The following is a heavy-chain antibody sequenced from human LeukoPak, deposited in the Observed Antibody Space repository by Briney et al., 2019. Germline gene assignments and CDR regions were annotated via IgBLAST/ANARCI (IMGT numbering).Heavy chain of an antibody. D-gene: IGHD2/OR15-2a*01. J-gene: IGHJ3*01. CDR2: ISSTSGTI. CDR1: RFTLSDCS. Sequence: GGSLRLSRARSRFTLSDCSMNWGRHAPAPGQGWVSYISSTSGTIYYADSVKGRFTISRDNAKNSLYLQMNSLRAEDTAVYYCARTRYYYGFDFWGQGTMVTVSS. V-gene: IGHV3-48*01. CDR3: ARTRYYYGFDF.